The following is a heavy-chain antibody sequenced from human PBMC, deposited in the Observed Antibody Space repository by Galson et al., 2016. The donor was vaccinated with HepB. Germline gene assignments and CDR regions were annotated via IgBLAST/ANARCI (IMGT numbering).Heavy chain of an antibody. CDR3: ARLSSGGSKGDDAFDI. V-gene: IGHV4-39*01. CDR1: GGSISNVNYY. CDR2: IFYSGGT. Sequence: SETLSLTCTVSGGSISNVNYYWGWIRQPPGKGLEWIGNIFYSGGTYYQPSLKSRVTVSVDTSKNQFSLKMSSVAAADTAVYYCARLSSGGSKGDDAFDIWGQGTMVTVSS. J-gene: IGHJ3*02. D-gene: IGHD3-16*01.